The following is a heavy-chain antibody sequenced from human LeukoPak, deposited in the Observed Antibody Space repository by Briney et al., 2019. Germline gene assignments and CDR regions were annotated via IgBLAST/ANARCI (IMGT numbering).Heavy chain of an antibody. V-gene: IGHV3-23*01. CDR3: AIQDYYDSSGYYYTFDY. Sequence: PGGSLRLSCAASGFTFSSYAMSWVRQAPGKGLEWVSAISGSGGSTYYADSVKGRFTISRDNSKNTLYLQMNSLRAEDTAVYYCAIQDYYDSSGYYYTFDYWGQGTLVTVSS. CDR1: GFTFSSYA. CDR2: ISGSGGST. D-gene: IGHD3-22*01. J-gene: IGHJ4*02.